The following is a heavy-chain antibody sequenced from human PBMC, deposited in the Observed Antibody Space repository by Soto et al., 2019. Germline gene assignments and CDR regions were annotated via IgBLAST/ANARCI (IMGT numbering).Heavy chain of an antibody. V-gene: IGHV1-69*01. Sequence: QVQLVQSGAEVKKPGSSVEVSCKASGGTFSSYAISWVRQAPGQGLEWMGGIIPIFGTANYAQKFQGRVTITADESTSTAYMELSSLRSEDTAVYYCARVPEYNWNDPAEFDPWGQGTLVTVSS. CDR1: GGTFSSYA. J-gene: IGHJ5*02. CDR2: IIPIFGTA. D-gene: IGHD1-1*01. CDR3: ARVPEYNWNDPAEFDP.